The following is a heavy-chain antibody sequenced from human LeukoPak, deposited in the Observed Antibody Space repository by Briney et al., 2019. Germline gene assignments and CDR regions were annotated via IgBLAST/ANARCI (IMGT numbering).Heavy chain of an antibody. D-gene: IGHD1-26*01. J-gene: IGHJ4*02. CDR3: AKYQVGASCFDY. CDR2: ISNSGGGT. Sequence: PGGSLRLSCAASGFIFSSYAMTWVRQAPGKGLEWVSAISNSGGGTFYADSVKGRFTISRDNSKNTLYLQMHSLRGDDTAVYYCAKYQVGASCFDYWGQGTLVTVSS. V-gene: IGHV3-23*01. CDR1: GFIFSSYA.